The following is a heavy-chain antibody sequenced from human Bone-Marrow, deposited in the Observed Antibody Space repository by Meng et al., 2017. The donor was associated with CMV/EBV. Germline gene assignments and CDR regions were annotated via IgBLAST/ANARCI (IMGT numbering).Heavy chain of an antibody. Sequence: GESLKISCAASGCTFSSYSMNWVRQATGKGLEWVSSISSSSSYIYYADSVKGRFTISRDNARNTLYLQMNSLRAEDTAVYYCAREYGCVLLWFGESHAGNWFDPWGQGSLVSVSS. V-gene: IGHV3-21*01. J-gene: IGHJ5*02. CDR2: ISSSSSYI. CDR3: AREYGCVLLWFGESHAGNWFDP. D-gene: IGHD3-10*01. CDR1: GCTFSSYS.